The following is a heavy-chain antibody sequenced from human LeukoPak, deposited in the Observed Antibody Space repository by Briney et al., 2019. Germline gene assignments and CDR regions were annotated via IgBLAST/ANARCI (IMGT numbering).Heavy chain of an antibody. CDR2: VYYTGST. V-gene: IGHV4-59*01. Sequence: SETLSLTCPVSGGSISNYYYWTWIRQPPGKGLEWIGYVYYTGSTNFNPSPKSRVTMSLDTSRNQFSLKLTSLTAADTAVYYCARGAMATTPFFDYWGQGTLVTVSS. CDR3: ARGAMATTPFFDY. D-gene: IGHD5-24*01. CDR1: GGSISNYY. J-gene: IGHJ4*02.